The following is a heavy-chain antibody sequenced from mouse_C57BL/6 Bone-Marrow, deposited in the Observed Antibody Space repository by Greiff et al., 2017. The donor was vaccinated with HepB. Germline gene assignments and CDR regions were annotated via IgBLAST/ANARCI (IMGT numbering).Heavy chain of an antibody. V-gene: IGHV1-50*01. Sequence: QVQLQQPGAELVKPGASVKLSCKASGYTFTSYWMQWVKQRPGQGLEWIGEIDPSDSYTNYNHKFKGKATLTVDTSSSTAYMQLSSLTSEDSAVYYCARWGDYAWFAYWGQGTLVTVSA. D-gene: IGHD2-4*01. CDR1: GYTFTSYW. CDR3: ARWGDYAWFAY. J-gene: IGHJ3*01. CDR2: IDPSDSYT.